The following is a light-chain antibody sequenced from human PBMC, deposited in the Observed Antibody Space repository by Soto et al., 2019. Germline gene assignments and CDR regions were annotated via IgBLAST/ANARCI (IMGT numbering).Light chain of an antibody. CDR1: QTNSTW. CDR3: QQYNSLST. Sequence: IQLTLSPWAIATLVCGAGNIICRASQTNSTWSAWHQQKPGKAPKLLIYDASSLDSGVPSRFSGSGSGTEFTLTISNLQPDDFATYYCQQYNSLSTFGQGTKVDIK. CDR2: DAS. J-gene: IGKJ1*01. V-gene: IGKV1-5*02.